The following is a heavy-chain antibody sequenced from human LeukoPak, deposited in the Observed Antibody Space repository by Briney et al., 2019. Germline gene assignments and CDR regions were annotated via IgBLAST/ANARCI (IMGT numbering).Heavy chain of an antibody. J-gene: IGHJ6*02. CDR3: ARSSHSYYYYGMDV. CDR1: GFTFSSYA. Sequence: HSGGSLRLSCAASGFTFSSYAMSWVRQAPGKGLEWVSAISGSGGSTYYADSVKGRFTISRDNSKNTLYLQMNSLRAEDTAVYYCARSSHSYYYYGMDVWGQGTTVTVPS. CDR2: ISGSGGST. V-gene: IGHV3-23*01.